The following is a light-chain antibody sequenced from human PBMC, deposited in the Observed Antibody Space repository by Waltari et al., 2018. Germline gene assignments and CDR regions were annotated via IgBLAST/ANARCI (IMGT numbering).Light chain of an antibody. J-gene: IGLJ3*02. V-gene: IGLV4-69*01. Sequence: QLVLTQSPSASASLGASVKLTCTLSSGHSSNIIAWLQQKPEKGPRYLMKVNRDGSHSKGDGIPDRFSGSSSGAERYLTISSVQSDDEADYYCQTGGHGTWVFGGGTKLTVL. CDR3: QTGGHGTWV. CDR1: SGHSSNI. CDR2: VNRDGSH.